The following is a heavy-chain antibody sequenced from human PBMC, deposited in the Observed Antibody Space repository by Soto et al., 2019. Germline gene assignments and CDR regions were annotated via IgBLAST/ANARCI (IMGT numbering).Heavy chain of an antibody. CDR2: IVVGSGNT. V-gene: IGHV1-58*02. J-gene: IGHJ4*02. Sequence: QMQLVQSGPEVKKPGTSVKVSCKASGFTFTSSAMRWVRQARGQRLEWIGWIVVGSGNTNYAQKFQERVTITRDMSTSTAYMELSSLRSEDTAVYYCAAAESIAVASESDGFDYWGQGTLVTVSS. CDR3: AAAESIAVASESDGFDY. D-gene: IGHD6-19*01. CDR1: GFTFTSSA.